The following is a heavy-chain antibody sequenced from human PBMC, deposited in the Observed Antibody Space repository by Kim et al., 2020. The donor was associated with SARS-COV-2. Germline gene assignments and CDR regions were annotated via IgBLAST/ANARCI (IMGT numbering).Heavy chain of an antibody. V-gene: IGHV1-3*01. Sequence: SQRFQGRVTITRDTSASTAYLELSSLRSEDSAVYFCARDDGGSYPEGYIDYWGQGTPVTVSS. CDR3: ARDDGGSYPEGYIDY. J-gene: IGHJ4*02. D-gene: IGHD1-26*01.